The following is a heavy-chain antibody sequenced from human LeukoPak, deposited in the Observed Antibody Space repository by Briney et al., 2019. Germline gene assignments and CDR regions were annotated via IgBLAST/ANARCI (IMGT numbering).Heavy chain of an antibody. J-gene: IGHJ4*02. CDR1: GFTFSSYG. CDR3: AIAGGGAFDH. CDR2: ISGSGGST. Sequence: GGSLRLSCAASGFTFSSYGMSWVRQAPGKGLEWVSAISGSGGSTWYADSVKGRFTISRDNSKNTMYLQMNSLRAEDTAVYYCAIAGGGAFDHWGQGTLVTVSS. D-gene: IGHD3-10*01. V-gene: IGHV3-23*01.